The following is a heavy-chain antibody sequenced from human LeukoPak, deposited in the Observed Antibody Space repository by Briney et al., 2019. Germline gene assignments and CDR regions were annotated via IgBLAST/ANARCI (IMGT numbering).Heavy chain of an antibody. D-gene: IGHD6-19*01. V-gene: IGHV3-11*04. CDR2: ITSTGNSI. CDR3: ARVLGIAVAGLGDGMDV. Sequence: GGSLRLSCAASGFTFSDYYMSWIRQAPGKGLELVSYITSTGNSIYYADSVKGRFTISRDNAKNSLYLQMNSLRAEDTAVYYCARVLGIAVAGLGDGMDVWGQGTTVTVSS. J-gene: IGHJ6*02. CDR1: GFTFSDYY.